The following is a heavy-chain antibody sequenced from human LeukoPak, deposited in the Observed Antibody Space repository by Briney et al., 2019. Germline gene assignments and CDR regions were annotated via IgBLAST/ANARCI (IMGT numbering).Heavy chain of an antibody. CDR3: ARHLYYDFWSGYLGWFDP. J-gene: IGHJ5*02. CDR2: IYYRGST. V-gene: IGHV4-61*08. D-gene: IGHD3-3*01. Sequence: SETLSLTCTVSGGSISSGDYYWSWIRRPPGKGLEWIGYIYYRGSTNYNPSLKSRVTISVDTSKNQFSLKLSSVTAADTAVYYCARHLYYDFWSGYLGWFDPWGQGTLVTVSS. CDR1: GGSISSGDYY.